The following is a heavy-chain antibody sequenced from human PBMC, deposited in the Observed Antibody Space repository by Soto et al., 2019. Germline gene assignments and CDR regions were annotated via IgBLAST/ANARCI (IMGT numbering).Heavy chain of an antibody. J-gene: IGHJ3*02. CDR3: ARVVRAQHAFDI. CDR2: IYYSGST. CDR1: GGSISSGGYY. D-gene: IGHD2-2*01. V-gene: IGHV4-31*03. Sequence: SSETLSLTCTVSGGSISSGGYYWSWIRQHPGKGLEWIGYIYYSGSTYYNPSLKSRVTISVDTSKNQFSLKLSSVTAADTAVYYCARVVRAQHAFDIWGQGTMVTVSS.